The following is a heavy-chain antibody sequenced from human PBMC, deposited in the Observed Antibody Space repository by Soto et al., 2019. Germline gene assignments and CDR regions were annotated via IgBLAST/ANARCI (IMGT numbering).Heavy chain of an antibody. V-gene: IGHV4-39*01. CDR3: ARQQMVVWFDP. J-gene: IGHJ5*02. Sequence: SETLSLTCTVSGGSISSSSYYWGWIRQPPGKGLEWIGSIYYSGSTYYNPSLKSRVTISVDTSKNQFSLKLSSVTAADTAVYYCARQQMVVWFDPWGQGTLVTVSS. CDR2: IYYSGST. D-gene: IGHD2-15*01. CDR1: GGSISSSSYY.